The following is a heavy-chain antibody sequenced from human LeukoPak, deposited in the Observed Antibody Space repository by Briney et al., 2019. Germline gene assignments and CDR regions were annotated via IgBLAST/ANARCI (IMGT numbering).Heavy chain of an antibody. CDR1: GGTFSSYT. CDR2: IIPILGIA. J-gene: IGHJ3*02. D-gene: IGHD3-22*01. V-gene: IGHV1-69*04. Sequence: SVKVSCKASGGTFSSYTISWVRQAPGQRLEWMGRIIPILGIANYAQKFQGRVTITADKSTSTAYMELSSLRSEDTAVYYCARDGAYYSDSSDHAFDIWGQGIMVTVSS. CDR3: ARDGAYYSDSSDHAFDI.